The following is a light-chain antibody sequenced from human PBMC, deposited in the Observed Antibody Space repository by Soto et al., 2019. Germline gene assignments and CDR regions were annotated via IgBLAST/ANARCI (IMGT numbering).Light chain of an antibody. CDR2: DAS. Sequence: EIVLTQSPATLSFSPGERATLSCGASQSGSSSLPWYQQKPGQAPRLLIYDASNRATGIPARFSGSGSGTDFTLTISSLEPEDFAVYYCQQRSNWRTFGQGTRLEIK. CDR3: QQRSNWRT. CDR1: QSGSSS. V-gene: IGKV3-11*01. J-gene: IGKJ5*01.